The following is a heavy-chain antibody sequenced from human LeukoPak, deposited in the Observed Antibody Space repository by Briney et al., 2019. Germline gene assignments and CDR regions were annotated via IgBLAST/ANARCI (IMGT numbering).Heavy chain of an antibody. CDR2: ISWNSGSI. J-gene: IGHJ3*02. Sequence: GGSLRLSCAASGITFSTYAMNWVRQAPGKGLEWVSGISWNSGSIGYADSVKGRFTISRDNAKNSLYLQMNSLRAEDTALYYCAKDIGDYDAFDIWGQGTMVTVSS. D-gene: IGHD4-17*01. V-gene: IGHV3-9*01. CDR3: AKDIGDYDAFDI. CDR1: GITFSTYA.